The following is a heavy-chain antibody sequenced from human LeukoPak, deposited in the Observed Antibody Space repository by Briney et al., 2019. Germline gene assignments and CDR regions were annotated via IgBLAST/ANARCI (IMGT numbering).Heavy chain of an antibody. Sequence: PSETLSLTCTVSGGSISSSSYYWGWIRQPPGKGLEWIGSIYYSGSTYYNPSLKSRVTISVDTSKNQFSLKLSSVTAADTAVYYCARDGRLLNYNMDVWGKGTTVTVSS. V-gene: IGHV4-39*07. CDR2: IYYSGST. D-gene: IGHD2-15*01. CDR1: GGSISSSSYY. J-gene: IGHJ6*03. CDR3: ARDGRLLNYNMDV.